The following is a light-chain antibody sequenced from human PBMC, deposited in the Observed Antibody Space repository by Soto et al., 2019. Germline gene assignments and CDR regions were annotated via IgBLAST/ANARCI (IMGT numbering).Light chain of an antibody. CDR3: MQALEAPWT. CDR2: LGS. CDR1: QSLIYRDGHNY. Sequence: DIVMTQSPVSLPVTPGEPASISCRSSQSLIYRDGHNYLDWYLQKPGQSPQLLIYLGSNRASGVPDRFSGSGSGTDFTLKISRVEAEDVGVYYCMQALEAPWTFGQGTKVEIK. J-gene: IGKJ1*01. V-gene: IGKV2-28*01.